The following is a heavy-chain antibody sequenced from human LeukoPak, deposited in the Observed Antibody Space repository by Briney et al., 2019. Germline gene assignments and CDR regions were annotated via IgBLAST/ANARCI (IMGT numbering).Heavy chain of an antibody. CDR2: IYYSGST. CDR3: ARGTGTYWFDP. V-gene: IGHV4-59*01. CDR1: GVSISSYY. J-gene: IGHJ5*02. Sequence: SETLSLTCTVSGVSISSYYWSWIRQPPGKGLEWIGYIYYSGSTNYNPSLKSRVTISVDTSKNQFSLKLSSVTAADTAVYYCARGTGTYWFDPWGQGTLVTVSS. D-gene: IGHD1-7*01.